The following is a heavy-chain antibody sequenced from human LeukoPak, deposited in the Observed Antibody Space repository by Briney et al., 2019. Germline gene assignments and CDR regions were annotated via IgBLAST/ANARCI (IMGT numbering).Heavy chain of an antibody. D-gene: IGHD5-18*01. CDR2: INPNSGGT. J-gene: IGHJ4*02. Sequence: ASVKVSCKASGYTFTGYYMHWVRQAPGQGLEWMGWINPNSGGTNYAQKFQGRVTMTRDTSISTAYMELSRLRSDDTAVYYCARGPMGGYSYEIDYWGQGTLVTVSS. CDR1: GYTFTGYY. CDR3: ARGPMGGYSYEIDY. V-gene: IGHV1-2*02.